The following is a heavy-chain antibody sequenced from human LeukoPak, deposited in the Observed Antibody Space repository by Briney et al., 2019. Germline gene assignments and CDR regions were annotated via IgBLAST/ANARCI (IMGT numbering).Heavy chain of an antibody. CDR2: ISAYNGDT. D-gene: IGHD6-13*01. CDR1: GYTFTSYG. J-gene: IGHJ4*02. CDR3: AREYSFGRFDY. V-gene: IGHV1-18*01. Sequence: ASVKVSCKASGYTFTSYGISWVRQAPGQGLEWMGWISAYNGDTNYAQNLQGRVTMTTDTSTCTAYMDLRSLRSDDTAVYYCAREYSFGRFDYWGQGTLVTVSS.